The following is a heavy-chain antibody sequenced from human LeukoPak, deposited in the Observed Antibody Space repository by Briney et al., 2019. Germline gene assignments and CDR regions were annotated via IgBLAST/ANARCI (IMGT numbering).Heavy chain of an antibody. CDR1: GGSLSGYY. Sequence: SETLSLTCAVYGGSLSGYYWNWIRQSPGKGLEWIGEINHSGSTNYNPSLKSRVTISVDTSKNQFSLKLSSVTAADTAVYYCARATFDSRGYYYEGEYWGQGTLVTVSS. J-gene: IGHJ4*02. V-gene: IGHV4-34*01. CDR2: INHSGST. CDR3: ARATFDSRGYYYEGEY. D-gene: IGHD3-22*01.